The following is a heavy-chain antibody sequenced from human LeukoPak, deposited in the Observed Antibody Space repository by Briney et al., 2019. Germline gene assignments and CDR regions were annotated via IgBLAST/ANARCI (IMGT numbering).Heavy chain of an antibody. Sequence: GASVRVSCKASGYTFTGYYMHWVRQAPGQGLEWMGWMNPKSGGSNNAQRLQGRPTMTRDTSINTAYLELNRLTSDDTAIYYCAKSGYCTGGACNSEGCSWGQGTLVTVSS. D-gene: IGHD2-8*02. J-gene: IGHJ4*02. CDR3: AKSGYCTGGACNSEGCS. CDR1: GYTFTGYY. V-gene: IGHV1-2*02. CDR2: MNPKSGGS.